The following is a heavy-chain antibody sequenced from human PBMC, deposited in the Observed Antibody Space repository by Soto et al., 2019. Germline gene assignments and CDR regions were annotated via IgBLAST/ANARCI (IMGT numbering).Heavy chain of an antibody. J-gene: IGHJ4*02. Sequence: ASVKFSCKASGDAFTSYAMHWVRQAPGQGLEWMGWISAYNGNTNYAQKLQGRVTMTTDTSTSTAYMELRSLRSDDTAVYYCARDRGWNYDFWSGYLDYWGQGTLVTVSS. CDR1: GDAFTSYA. D-gene: IGHD3-3*01. CDR3: ARDRGWNYDFWSGYLDY. CDR2: ISAYNGNT. V-gene: IGHV1-18*01.